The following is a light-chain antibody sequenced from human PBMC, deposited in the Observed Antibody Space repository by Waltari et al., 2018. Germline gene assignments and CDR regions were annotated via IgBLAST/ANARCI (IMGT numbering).Light chain of an antibody. CDR3: QQYYTILRT. J-gene: IGKJ1*01. Sequence: DIVMTQSPDSLAVSLGERATINCKSSQSVLYSSNNKNFLAWYQQKPRQPPRLLIYWASTRESGVPDRFSGRGYGTNFTLTINSLQAEDVSVYYCQQYYTILRTFGQGTKVEIK. CDR2: WAS. CDR1: QSVLYSSNNKNF. V-gene: IGKV4-1*01.